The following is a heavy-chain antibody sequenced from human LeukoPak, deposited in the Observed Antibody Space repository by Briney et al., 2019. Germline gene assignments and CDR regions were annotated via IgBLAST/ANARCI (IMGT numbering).Heavy chain of an antibody. CDR2: IRYDGSNK. Sequence: GGSLRLSCAASGFTFSSYGMHWVRQAPGKGLEWVAFIRYDGSNKYYADSVKGRFTISRDNSKNTLYLQMNRLRAEDTAVYYCAKDGGKQLVPYYFDYWGQGTLVTVSS. J-gene: IGHJ4*02. D-gene: IGHD6-13*01. CDR3: AKDGGKQLVPYYFDY. V-gene: IGHV3-30*02. CDR1: GFTFSSYG.